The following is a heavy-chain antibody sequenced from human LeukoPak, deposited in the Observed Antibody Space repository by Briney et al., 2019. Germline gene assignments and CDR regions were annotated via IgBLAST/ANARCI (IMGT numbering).Heavy chain of an antibody. Sequence: GGSLRLSCAASGFTFSSYGMHWARQAPGKGLEWVAVIWYDGSNKYYADSVKGRFTISRDNSKNTLYLQMNSLRAEDTAVYYCARDLFSGPPFDYWGQGTLVTVSS. J-gene: IGHJ4*02. V-gene: IGHV3-33*01. CDR1: GFTFSSYG. CDR2: IWYDGSNK. CDR3: ARDLFSGPPFDY. D-gene: IGHD2-21*01.